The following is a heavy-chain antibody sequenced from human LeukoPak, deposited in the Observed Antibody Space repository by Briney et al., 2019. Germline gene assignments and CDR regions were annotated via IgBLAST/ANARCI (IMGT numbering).Heavy chain of an antibody. J-gene: IGHJ4*02. CDR1: GGTLSSYT. Sequence: ASVTVSCKASGGTLSSYTISWVRPAAGQGREWMGRIIPILGIANYAQKFQGRVTITADKSTSTAYMELSSLRSEDTAVYYCARVGYYDSSAYYSGWGQGTLVTVSS. D-gene: IGHD3-22*01. V-gene: IGHV1-69*02. CDR2: IIPILGIA. CDR3: ARVGYYDSSAYYSG.